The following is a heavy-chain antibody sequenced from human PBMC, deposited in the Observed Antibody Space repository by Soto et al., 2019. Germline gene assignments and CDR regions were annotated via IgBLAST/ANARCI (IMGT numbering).Heavy chain of an antibody. Sequence: SVKVSCKASGGTFSSYAISWVRQAPGQGLEWMGGIIPIFGTANYAQKFQGRVTITADGSTSTAYMELSSLRSEDTAVYYCARSGDYYDSSRTDYWGQGTLVTVSS. CDR1: GGTFSSYA. CDR3: ARSGDYYDSSRTDY. D-gene: IGHD3-22*01. J-gene: IGHJ4*02. CDR2: IIPIFGTA. V-gene: IGHV1-69*13.